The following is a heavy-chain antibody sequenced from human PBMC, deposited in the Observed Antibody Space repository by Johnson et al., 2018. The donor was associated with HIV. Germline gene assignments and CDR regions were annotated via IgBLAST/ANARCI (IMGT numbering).Heavy chain of an antibody. CDR2: ISYDVSNK. CDR1: GFTFSPYA. D-gene: IGHD3-10*01. J-gene: IGHJ3*02. V-gene: IGHV3-30*14. Sequence: QVQLVESGGGVVQPGRSLRLSCAASGFTFSPYAMHWVREAPGKGLEWVAVISYDVSNKYYADSVKGRFSISRDNSKNTLFLQLNSLRAEDTAVYYCGRAKGNSYYGSGHDAFDIWGRGTIVTVSS. CDR3: GRAKGNSYYGSGHDAFDI.